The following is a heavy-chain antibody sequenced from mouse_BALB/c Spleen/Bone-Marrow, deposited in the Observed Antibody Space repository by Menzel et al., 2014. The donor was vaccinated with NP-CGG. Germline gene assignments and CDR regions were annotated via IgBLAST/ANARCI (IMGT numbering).Heavy chain of an antibody. J-gene: IGHJ4*01. CDR3: ARWEYYAMDY. CDR1: GFNIKDTY. V-gene: IGHV14-3*02. Sequence: EVQLQQSGAELVKPGASVKLSCTASGFNIKDTYMHWAKQRPEQGLEWIGRIDPANGNTKYDPKFQGKATITADTSSNTAYLQLSSLTSEDTAVYYRARWEYYAMDYWGQGTSVTVSS. D-gene: IGHD4-1*01. CDR2: IDPANGNT.